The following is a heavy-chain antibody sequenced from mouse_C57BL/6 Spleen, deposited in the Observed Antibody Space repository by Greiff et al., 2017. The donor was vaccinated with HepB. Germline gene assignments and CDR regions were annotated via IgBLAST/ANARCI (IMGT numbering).Heavy chain of an antibody. CDR3: ARDNYGNYLAY. CDR2: ISYSGST. CDR1: GYSITSGYD. Sequence: DVQLQESGPGMVKPSQSLSLTCTVTGYSITSGYDWHWIRHFPGNKLEWMGYISYSGSTNYNPSLKSRISITHDTSKNHFFLKLNSVTTEDTATYYCARDNYGNYLAYWGQGTLVTVSA. J-gene: IGHJ3*01. D-gene: IGHD2-1*01. V-gene: IGHV3-1*01.